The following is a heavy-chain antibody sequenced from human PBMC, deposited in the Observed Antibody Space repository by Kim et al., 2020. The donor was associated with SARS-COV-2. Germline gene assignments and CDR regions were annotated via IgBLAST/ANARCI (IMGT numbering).Heavy chain of an antibody. CDR2: IYYSGST. J-gene: IGHJ4*02. CDR3: ARARGYSYGSLDY. V-gene: IGHV4-39*01. D-gene: IGHD5-18*01. CDR1: GDSISSSGYY. Sequence: SETLSLTCTVSGDSISSSGYYWGWIRQPPGKGLEWIGTIYYSGSTYYNPSLKSRVTISVDTSRNQFSLQLNSVTAADTAVYYCARARGYSYGSLDYWGQGNLVTVSS.